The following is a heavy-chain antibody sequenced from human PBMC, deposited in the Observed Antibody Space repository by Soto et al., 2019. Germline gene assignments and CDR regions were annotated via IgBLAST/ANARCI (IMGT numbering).Heavy chain of an antibody. D-gene: IGHD3-22*01. V-gene: IGHV5-51*01. CDR2: IYPGDSDT. Sequence: GESLKISCKGSGYSFTSYWIGWVRQMPGKGLEWMGIIYPGDSDTRYSPSFQGQVTISADKSISTAYLQWSSLKASDTAMYYCARYPPTYYYDSSGYSGDAFDIWGQGTMVTVSS. J-gene: IGHJ3*02. CDR1: GYSFTSYW. CDR3: ARYPPTYYYDSSGYSGDAFDI.